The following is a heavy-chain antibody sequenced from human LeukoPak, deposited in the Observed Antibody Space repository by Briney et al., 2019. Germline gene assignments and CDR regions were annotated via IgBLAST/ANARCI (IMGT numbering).Heavy chain of an antibody. CDR2: INRSRST. V-gene: IGHV4-34*01. D-gene: IGHD3-16*01. CDR1: GASFSDYY. Sequence: PSGTLSLTCVVYGASFSDYYWTWIRQPPRKGMEWIGEINRSRSTNYNPSLKSRVTLSVDTSKKRFSLNLNSVTAADSAVYYCESITFGGVLDYWGQGTLVTVSS. CDR3: ESITFGGVLDY. J-gene: IGHJ4*02.